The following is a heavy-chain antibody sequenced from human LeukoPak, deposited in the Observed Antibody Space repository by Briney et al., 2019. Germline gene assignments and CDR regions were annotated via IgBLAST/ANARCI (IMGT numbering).Heavy chain of an antibody. Sequence: SGPTLVNPTQTLTLTCTFSGFSLSTSGAGVGWIRQPPGKALEWLALIYWNDDKRYSPSLKSRLTITKDTSKNQVVLTMTNMDPVDTATYYCARFITMVRGVIQRDFDYWGQGTLVTVSS. J-gene: IGHJ4*02. V-gene: IGHV2-5*01. CDR1: GFSLSTSGAG. D-gene: IGHD3-10*01. CDR3: ARFITMVRGVIQRDFDY. CDR2: IYWNDDK.